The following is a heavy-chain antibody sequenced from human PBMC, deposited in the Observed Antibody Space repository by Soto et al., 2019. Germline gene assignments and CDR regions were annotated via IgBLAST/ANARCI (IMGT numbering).Heavy chain of an antibody. J-gene: IGHJ6*02. CDR3: ARDMAVDGYNYDYYYGMDV. D-gene: IGHD5-12*01. Sequence: PGGSLRLSCAASGFTFSSYSMNCVRQAPGKGLEWVSSISSSSSYIYYADSVKGRFTISRDNAKNSLYLQMNSLRAEDTAVYYCARDMAVDGYNYDYYYGMDVWGQGTTVTVSS. V-gene: IGHV3-21*01. CDR1: GFTFSSYS. CDR2: ISSSSSYI.